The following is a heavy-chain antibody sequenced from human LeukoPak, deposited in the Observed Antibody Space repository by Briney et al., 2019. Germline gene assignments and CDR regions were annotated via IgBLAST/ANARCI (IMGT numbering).Heavy chain of an antibody. CDR1: GDSISSYY. V-gene: IGHV4-4*09. J-gene: IGHJ4*02. CDR2: IHNSGRT. D-gene: IGHD3-16*01. Sequence: SETLSLTCTVSGDSISSYYWSWIRQPPGEGLEWIGYIHNSGRTNYNPSLKSRVTISVDTSKNQCSLKLSSVTAADTAVYYCALGAYWGQGTLVTVSS. CDR3: ALGAY.